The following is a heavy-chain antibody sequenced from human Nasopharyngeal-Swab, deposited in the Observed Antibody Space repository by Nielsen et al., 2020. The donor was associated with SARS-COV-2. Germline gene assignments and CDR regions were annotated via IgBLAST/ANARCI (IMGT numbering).Heavy chain of an antibody. CDR3: ARVGGARGYSYGQFDY. CDR2: INPSGGST. CDR1: GYTFTSYY. J-gene: IGHJ4*02. D-gene: IGHD5-18*01. V-gene: IGHV1-46*01. Sequence: ASVKVSCKASGYTFTSYYMHWVRQAPGQGLEWMGLINPSGGSTSYAQKFQGRVTMTRDTSTSTVYMELSSLRSEDTAVYYCARVGGARGYSYGQFDYWGQGTLVTVSS.